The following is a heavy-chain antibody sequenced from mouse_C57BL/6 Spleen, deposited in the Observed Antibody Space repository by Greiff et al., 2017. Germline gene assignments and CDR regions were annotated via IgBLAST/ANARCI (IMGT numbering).Heavy chain of an antibody. Sequence: QVQLQQPGAELVMPGASVKLSCKASGYTFTSYWMHWVKQRPGQGLEWIGEIDPSDSYTNYNQKFKGKSTLTVDKSSSTAYMQLSSLTSEDSAVYYCARVTVAFDYGSSYPDVWGTGTTVIVSS. J-gene: IGHJ1*03. V-gene: IGHV1-69*01. D-gene: IGHD1-1*01. CDR2: IDPSDSYT. CDR1: GYTFTSYW. CDR3: ARVTVAFDYGSSYPDV.